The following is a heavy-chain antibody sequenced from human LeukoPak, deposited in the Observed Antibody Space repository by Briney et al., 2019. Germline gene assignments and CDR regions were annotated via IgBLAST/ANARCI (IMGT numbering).Heavy chain of an antibody. D-gene: IGHD6-6*01. Sequence: PSETLSLTCAVYGTSFTGYYWSWIRQSPGKGLEWIGEINHSGTTNYNPSLKSRVTISVDTSKNQFSLKVNSVTAADTAAYYCARRPPRGSQQLEAWGQGTLVTVSS. CDR3: ARRPPRGSQQLEA. CDR1: GTSFTGYY. V-gene: IGHV4-34*01. CDR2: INHSGTT. J-gene: IGHJ5*02.